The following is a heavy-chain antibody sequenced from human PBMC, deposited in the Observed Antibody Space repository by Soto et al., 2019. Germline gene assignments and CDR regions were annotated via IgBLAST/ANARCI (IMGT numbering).Heavy chain of an antibody. Sequence: GGSLRLSCAASGFTFSSYWMFWVRQAPGKGLVWVSHINGDGSSITYADSVKGRFTVSRDNAKNTVYLQMNSLRVEDTAVYYCARDRTLFGTGSTYYFDYWGQGTLVTVSS. CDR2: INGDGSSI. J-gene: IGHJ4*02. D-gene: IGHD1-1*01. V-gene: IGHV3-74*03. CDR1: GFTFSSYW. CDR3: ARDRTLFGTGSTYYFDY.